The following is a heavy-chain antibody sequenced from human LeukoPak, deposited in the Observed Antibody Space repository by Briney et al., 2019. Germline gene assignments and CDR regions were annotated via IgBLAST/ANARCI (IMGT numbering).Heavy chain of an antibody. CDR3: AKSESIAAAGSLSDY. J-gene: IGHJ4*02. CDR2: ISGSGGST. Sequence: GGSLRLSCAASGFTFSSYAMSWVRQAPGKGLEWVSAISGSGGSTYYADSVKGRFTISRDNSKNTLYLQMDSLRAEDTAVYYCAKSESIAAAGSLSDYWGQGTLVTVSS. V-gene: IGHV3-23*01. D-gene: IGHD6-13*01. CDR1: GFTFSSYA.